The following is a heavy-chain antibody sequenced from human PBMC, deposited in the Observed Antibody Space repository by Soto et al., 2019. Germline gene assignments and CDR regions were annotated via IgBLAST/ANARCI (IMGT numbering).Heavy chain of an antibody. CDR3: ARAITLDDSSGYYYYYYYMDV. D-gene: IGHD3-22*01. CDR1: GGTFSSYA. CDR2: IIPIFGTA. V-gene: IGHV1-69*13. J-gene: IGHJ6*03. Sequence: ASVKVSCKASGGTFSSYAISWVRQAPGQGLERMGGIIPIFGTANYAQKFQGRVTITADESTSTAYMELSSLRSEDTAVYYCARAITLDDSSGYYYYYYYMDVWGKGTTVTVSS.